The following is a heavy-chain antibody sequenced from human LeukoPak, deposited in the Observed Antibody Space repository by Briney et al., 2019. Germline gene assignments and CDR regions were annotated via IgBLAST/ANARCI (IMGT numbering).Heavy chain of an antibody. Sequence: SETLSLTCTVSGGSISSGSYYWSWIRQPAGKGLEWIGRIYTSGSTNYNPSLKSRVTISVDTSKNQFSLKLSSVTAADTAVYYCARVPRSYYYYYYMDVWGKGTTVTVSS. CDR1: GGSISSGSYY. CDR2: IYTSGST. V-gene: IGHV4-61*02. CDR3: ARVPRSYYYYYYMDV. J-gene: IGHJ6*03.